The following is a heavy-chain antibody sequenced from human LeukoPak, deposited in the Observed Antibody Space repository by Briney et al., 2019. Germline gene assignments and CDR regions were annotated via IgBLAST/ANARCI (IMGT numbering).Heavy chain of an antibody. CDR3: AKGGLLVASFDY. CDR2: ISGSGGNT. J-gene: IGHJ4*02. D-gene: IGHD5-12*01. CDR1: AFTFSSYS. V-gene: IGHV3-23*01. Sequence: GGSLRLSCAASAFTFSSYSMNWVRQAPGKGLEWVSGISGSGGNTYYADSVKGRFTISRDNSKNTLYKQMNSLRAEDTAVYYCAKGGLLVASFDYWGQGTLVTVSS.